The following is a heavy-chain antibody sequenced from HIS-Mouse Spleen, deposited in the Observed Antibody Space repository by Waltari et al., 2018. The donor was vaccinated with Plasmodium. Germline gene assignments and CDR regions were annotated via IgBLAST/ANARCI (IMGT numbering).Heavy chain of an antibody. J-gene: IGHJ2*01. CDR1: GGSFSGYY. V-gene: IGHV4-34*01. D-gene: IGHD3-3*01. CDR2: INHSGST. CDR3: ARVTSSGVYWYFDL. Sequence: QVQLQQCGAGLLKPSETLSLTCAVYGGSFSGYYWSWIRQPPGKGLEWIGEINHSGSTNYNPSLKSRVTISVDTSKNQFSLKLSSVTAADTAVYYCARVTSSGVYWYFDLWGRGTLVTVSS.